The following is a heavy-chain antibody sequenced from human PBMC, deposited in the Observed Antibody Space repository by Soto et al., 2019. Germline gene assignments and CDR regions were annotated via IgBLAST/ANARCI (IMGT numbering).Heavy chain of an antibody. V-gene: IGHV4-59*11. CDR1: GGSLSNHY. J-gene: IGHJ4*02. Sequence: TSETLSLTCTVSGGSLSNHYWTWIRQSPGKGLEWIGSIYYRVNTNYNPSLDSRVTMTVDTSKNEFSLQMNSLKTEDTAVYYCTTDSRTHCAPFFDYWGQGILVTVSS. CDR2: IYYRVNT. D-gene: IGHD2-21*01. CDR3: TTDSRTHCAPFFDY.